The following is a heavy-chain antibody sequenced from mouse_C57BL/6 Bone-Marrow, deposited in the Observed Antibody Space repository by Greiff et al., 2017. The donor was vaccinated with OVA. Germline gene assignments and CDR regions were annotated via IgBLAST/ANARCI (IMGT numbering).Heavy chain of an antibody. J-gene: IGHJ1*03. CDR1: GYTFTDYY. V-gene: IGHV1-26*01. CDR2: INPNNGGT. Sequence: VQLQQSGPELVKPGASVKISCKASGYTFTDYYMNWVKQSHGKSLEWIGAINPNNGGTSYNQKFKGKATLTVDKSSSTAYMELRSLTSEDSAVYYCASLTGYWYLDVWGTGTTVTVSS. CDR3: ASLTGYWYLDV. D-gene: IGHD4-1*01.